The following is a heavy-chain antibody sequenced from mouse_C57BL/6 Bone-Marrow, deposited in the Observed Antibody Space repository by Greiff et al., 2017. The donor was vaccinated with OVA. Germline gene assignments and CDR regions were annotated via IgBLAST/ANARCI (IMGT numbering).Heavy chain of an antibody. CDR1: GYTFTSYW. J-gene: IGHJ3*01. CDR2: IDPSDSYT. D-gene: IGHD2-3*01. CDR3: ARDGYYPWFAY. Sequence: QVQLQQPGAELVMPGASVKLSCKASGYTFTSYWMHWVKQRPGQGLEWIGEIDPSDSYTNYNQKFKGKSTLTVEKSSSTSYMQLSSLTSEDAAVYYCARDGYYPWFAYWGKGTLVTVSA. V-gene: IGHV1-69*01.